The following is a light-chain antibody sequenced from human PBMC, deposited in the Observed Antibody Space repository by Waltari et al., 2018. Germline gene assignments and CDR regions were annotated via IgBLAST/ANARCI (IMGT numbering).Light chain of an antibody. V-gene: IGLV2-23*02. J-gene: IGLJ1*01. Sequence: QSALTQPASVSGTPGQSITISCSGTTSDVGSYDIVSWYQQHPGEAPKPLICEVFKRPPDTSSRFSGAKSGSTASLTISGLQPEDEADYYCCSYAGRGTYVFGSGTKVTVL. CDR3: CSYAGRGTYV. CDR1: TSDVGSYDI. CDR2: EVF.